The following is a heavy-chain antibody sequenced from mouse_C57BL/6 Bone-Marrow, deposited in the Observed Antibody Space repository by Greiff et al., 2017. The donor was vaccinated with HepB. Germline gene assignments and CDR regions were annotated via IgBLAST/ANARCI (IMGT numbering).Heavy chain of an antibody. D-gene: IGHD1-1*01. V-gene: IGHV5-4*01. CDR3: ARDYYYCSTYYYAMDY. CDR2: ISDGGSYT. CDR1: GFTFSSYA. J-gene: IGHJ4*01. Sequence: DVKLVESGGGLVKPGGSLKLSCAASGFTFSSYAMSWVRQTPEKRLEWVATISDGGSYTYYPDNVKVRNTIARDNAKNNLYLQMSHLKSEETTMYYCARDYYYCSTYYYAMDYGGQGTSVTVSS.